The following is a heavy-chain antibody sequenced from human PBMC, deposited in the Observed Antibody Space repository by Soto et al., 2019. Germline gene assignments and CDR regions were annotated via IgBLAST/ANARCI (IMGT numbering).Heavy chain of an antibody. D-gene: IGHD2-2*01. CDR2: ISNSGST. V-gene: IGHV3-23*01. Sequence: GGSLRLSCAASGFTFRNCAMNWVRQAPGRGLEWVSTISNSGSTYYADAVKGRFTISRDISKNTLYLQMSSLRADDTALYYCAKDREGYCSSTSRLYYFDSWGQGTQVTVSS. CDR1: GFTFRNCA. J-gene: IGHJ4*02. CDR3: AKDREGYCSSTSRLYYFDS.